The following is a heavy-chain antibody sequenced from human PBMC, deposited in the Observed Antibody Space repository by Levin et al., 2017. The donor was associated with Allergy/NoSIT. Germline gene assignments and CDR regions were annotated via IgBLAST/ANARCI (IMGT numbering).Heavy chain of an antibody. J-gene: IGHJ1*01. CDR2: INPNSGGT. D-gene: IGHD3-9*01. Sequence: KTGESLKISCKASGYVFTDYHIHWVRQAPGQGLEWMGWINPNSGGTKYAQKFQGRVTMTRDTSISTVYMEMSRLRYDDTAVYYCARDIEDFLTGYFWGQGASVTVSS. CDR1: GYVFTDYH. V-gene: IGHV1-2*02. CDR3: ARDIEDFLTGYF.